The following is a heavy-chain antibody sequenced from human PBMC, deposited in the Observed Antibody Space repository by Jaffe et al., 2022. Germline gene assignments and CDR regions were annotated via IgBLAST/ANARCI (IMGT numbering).Heavy chain of an antibody. CDR1: GISFSSFD. D-gene: IGHD6-13*01. V-gene: IGHV3-30*02. CDR2: IQYDGSNK. CDR3: AGRNQLVPPTPPY. J-gene: IGHJ4*02. Sequence: QVQLVESGGGVVQPGGSLRLSCAASGISFSSFDMGWVRQAPGKGLEWVASIQYDGSNKFYADSVKGRFTISRDNSKNMLYLQMNSLRAEDTAVYYCAGRNQLVPPTPPYWGQGTLVSVSS.